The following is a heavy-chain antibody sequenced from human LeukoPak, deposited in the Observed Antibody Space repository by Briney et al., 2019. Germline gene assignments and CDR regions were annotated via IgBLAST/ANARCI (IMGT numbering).Heavy chain of an antibody. CDR3: AKDYYDSSGYYESPWFDP. D-gene: IGHD3-22*01. CDR1: GFTFSSYG. J-gene: IGHJ5*02. CDR2: ISYDGSNK. Sequence: GRSLRLSCAASGFTFSSYGMHWVRQAPGKGLEWVAVISYDGSNKYCADSVKGRFTISRDNSKNTLYLQMNSLRAEDTAVYYCAKDYYDSSGYYESPWFDPWGQGTLVTVSS. V-gene: IGHV3-30*18.